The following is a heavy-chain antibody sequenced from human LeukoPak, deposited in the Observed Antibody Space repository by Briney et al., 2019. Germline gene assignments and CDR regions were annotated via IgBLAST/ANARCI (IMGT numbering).Heavy chain of an antibody. CDR3: ARGLGPLTATLKSYYYYYMDV. CDR1: GFTFSSYS. CDR2: ISSSSSYI. J-gene: IGHJ6*03. V-gene: IGHV3-21*01. D-gene: IGHD4-11*01. Sequence: GGSLRLSCAASGFTFSSYSMNWVRQAPGKGLEWVSSISSSSSYIYYADSVKGRFTISRDNAKNSLYLQMNSLRAEDTAVYYCARGLGPLTATLKSYYYYYMDVWGKGTTATVSS.